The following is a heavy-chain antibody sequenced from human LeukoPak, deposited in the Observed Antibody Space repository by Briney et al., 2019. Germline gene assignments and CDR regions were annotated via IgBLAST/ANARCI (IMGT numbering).Heavy chain of an antibody. CDR3: ARDLGGNYYDSSGRRDWYFDL. D-gene: IGHD3-22*01. CDR2: ITSSSSYI. Sequence: GGSLRLSCAASGFTFSTYTMNWVRQAPGKGLEWVSSITSSSSYIHYAVSVKGRFTISRDNAKKSLYLQMNSLRAEDTAVYYCARDLGGNYYDSSGRRDWYFDLWGRGTLVTVSS. CDR1: GFTFSTYT. J-gene: IGHJ2*01. V-gene: IGHV3-21*01.